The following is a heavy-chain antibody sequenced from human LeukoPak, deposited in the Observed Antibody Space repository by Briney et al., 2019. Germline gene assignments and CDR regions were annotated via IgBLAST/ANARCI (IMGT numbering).Heavy chain of an antibody. Sequence: GRSLRLSCAASGFTLSSYGMHWVRQAPGKGLEWVAVISYDGSNKYYADSVKGRFTISRDNSKNTLYLQMNSLRAEDTAVYYCAKGYDSSGYREKSDYWGQGTLVTVSS. CDR3: AKGYDSSGYREKSDY. D-gene: IGHD3-22*01. CDR2: ISYDGSNK. CDR1: GFTLSSYG. V-gene: IGHV3-30*18. J-gene: IGHJ4*02.